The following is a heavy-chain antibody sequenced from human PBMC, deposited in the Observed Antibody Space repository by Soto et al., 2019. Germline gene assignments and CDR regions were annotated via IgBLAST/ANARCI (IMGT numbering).Heavy chain of an antibody. CDR2: ISPWKGNT. J-gene: IGHJ4*02. CDR1: GYNFMPYG. Sequence: ASVKVSCKASGYNFMPYGVNWVRQAPGQGLEWMGWISPWKGNTNYAQSFQGRVTMTTDTSTSTAYMELRSLTSDDTAVYYCARDLDPSGRYYNDYWGPG. CDR3: ARDLDPSGRYYNDY. D-gene: IGHD3-10*01. V-gene: IGHV1-18*04.